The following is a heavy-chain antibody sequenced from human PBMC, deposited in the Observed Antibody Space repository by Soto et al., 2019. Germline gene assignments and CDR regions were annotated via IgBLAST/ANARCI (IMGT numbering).Heavy chain of an antibody. D-gene: IGHD3-10*02. CDR2: IWEEGSEE. V-gene: IGHV3-33*01. J-gene: IGHJ5*01. Sequence: QVQLVESGGGVVQPGRSLRLSCAASGFIFSNSLMHWVRQAPGKGLEWVAVIWEEGSEEYYADSVKGRFTISRDNSMNTLYLQMDRLRVDDMAVYYCAREPEGSVFGLDSWGQGTLVTVSS. CDR1: GFIFSNSL. CDR3: AREPEGSVFGLDS.